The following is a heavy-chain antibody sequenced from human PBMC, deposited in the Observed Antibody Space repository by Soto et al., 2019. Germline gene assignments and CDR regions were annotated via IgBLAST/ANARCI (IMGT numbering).Heavy chain of an antibody. CDR1: GGSISSGDYY. V-gene: IGHV4-31*03. J-gene: IGHJ4*02. CDR3: AREGGDGVDH. Sequence: PSETLSLTCTVSGGSISSGDYYWSWIRQHPGKGLEWIGYIYYSGITYYNPSLKSRLTISVDTSKNQFSLKLNSVTAADTAVYYCAREGGDGVDHWGQGTVSTVSS. CDR2: IYYSGIT. D-gene: IGHD3-16*01.